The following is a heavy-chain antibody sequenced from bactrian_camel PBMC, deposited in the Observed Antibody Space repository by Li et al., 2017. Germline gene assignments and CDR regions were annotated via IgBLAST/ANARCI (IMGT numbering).Heavy chain of an antibody. V-gene: IGHV3S61*01. CDR3: AADSRLWHCAGSPLDSSRYDH. CDR1: GYSYSNVC. J-gene: IGHJ4*01. Sequence: VESGGGSVQAGGSLRLSCAGSGYSYSNVCMAWFRQAPGKEREGVARIWTNTGSTNYADSVKGRFTITQDNAENTVYLQMNNLKPEDTSMYYCAADSRLWHCAGSPLDSSRYDHWGQGTQVTVS. CDR2: IWTNTGST. D-gene: IGHD1*01.